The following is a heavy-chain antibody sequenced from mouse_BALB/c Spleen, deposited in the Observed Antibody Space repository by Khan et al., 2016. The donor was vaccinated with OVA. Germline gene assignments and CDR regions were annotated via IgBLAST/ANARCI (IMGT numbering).Heavy chain of an antibody. D-gene: IGHD2-12*01. V-gene: IGHV9-4*02. J-gene: IGHJ4*01. CDR2: INTHSGVP. Sequence: QIQLVQSGPELKKPGETVRISCKASGYTFTTAGMQWVQKMPGKGLKWIGWINTHSGVPKYAEDFKGRFVFSLETSASTAYLQITNLKNEDTATYCCARGGAAVYRNDGCAMDSWGQGTSVTVSS. CDR1: GYTFTTAG. CDR3: ARGGAAVYRNDGCAMDS.